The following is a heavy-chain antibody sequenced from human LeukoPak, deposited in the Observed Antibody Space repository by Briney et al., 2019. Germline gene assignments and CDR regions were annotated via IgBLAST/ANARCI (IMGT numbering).Heavy chain of an antibody. CDR3: ARAAPQYDSSGYYFDY. J-gene: IGHJ4*02. CDR2: IYYSGST. CDR1: GDSVNTYY. Sequence: PSETLSLTCTVSGDSVNTYYWSWIRQPPARGLEWIGYIYYSGSTNYNPSLKSRVTISVDTSKNQFSLKLSSVTAADTAVYYCARAAPQYDSSGYYFDYWGQGTLVTVSS. V-gene: IGHV4-59*02. D-gene: IGHD3-22*01.